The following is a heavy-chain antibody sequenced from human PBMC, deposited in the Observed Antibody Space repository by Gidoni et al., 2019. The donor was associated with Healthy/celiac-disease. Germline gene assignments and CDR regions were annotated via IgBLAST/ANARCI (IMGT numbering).Heavy chain of an antibody. CDR2: ISWNSGNI. D-gene: IGHD6-13*01. J-gene: IGHJ4*02. V-gene: IGHV3-9*01. CDR3: AKGGSGYSRGEFDY. CDR1: GFTFDDYA. Sequence: EVQLVESGGGLVQPGRSLRLSCAASGFTFDDYAMHWVRQAPGKGLEWVSGISWNSGNIGYADSVKGRFTISRDNAKNSLYLQMNRLRAEDTALYYCAKGGSGYSRGEFDYWGQGTLVTVSS.